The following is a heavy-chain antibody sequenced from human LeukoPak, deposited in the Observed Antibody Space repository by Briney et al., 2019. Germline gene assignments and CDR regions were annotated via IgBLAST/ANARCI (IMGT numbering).Heavy chain of an antibody. D-gene: IGHD5-18*01. CDR1: GGSISSGGYY. CDR2: IYYSGST. CDR3: ARGQLLSPFDY. J-gene: IGHJ4*02. V-gene: IGHV4-31*03. Sequence: SQTLSLTCTVSGGSISSGGYYWSWIRQHPGKGLEWIGYIYYSGSTYYNPSPKSRVTISVDTSKNQFSLKLSSVTAADTAVYYCARGQLLSPFDYWGQGTLVTVSS.